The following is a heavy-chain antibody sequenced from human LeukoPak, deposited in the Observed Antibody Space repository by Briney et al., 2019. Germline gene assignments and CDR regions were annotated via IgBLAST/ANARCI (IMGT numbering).Heavy chain of an antibody. CDR2: IYPGDSDT. CDR3: ARFLYGSGYYYGMDV. J-gene: IGHJ6*02. D-gene: IGHD3-10*01. CDR1: GYSFTSYW. V-gene: IGHV5-51*01. Sequence: LGESLKISCKGSGYSFTSYWIGWVRQMPGEGLEWMGIIYPGDSDTRYSPSFQGQVTISADKSISTAYLQWSSLKASDPAMYYCARFLYGSGYYYGMDVWGQGTTVTVSS.